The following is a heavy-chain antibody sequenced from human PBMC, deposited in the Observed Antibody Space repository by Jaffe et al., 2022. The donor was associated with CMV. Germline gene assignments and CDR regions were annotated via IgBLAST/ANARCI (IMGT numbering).Heavy chain of an antibody. D-gene: IGHD3-9*01. CDR3: ARGFRYYDILTGYQNSPFDY. Sequence: QVQLQQWGAGLLKPSETLSLTCAVYGGSFSGYYWSWIRQPPGKGLEWIGEINHSGSTNYNPSLKSRVTISVDTSKNQFSLKLSSVTAADTAVYYCARGFRYYDILTGYQNSPFDYWGQGTLVTVSS. CDR2: INHSGST. V-gene: IGHV4-34*01. CDR1: GGSFSGYY. J-gene: IGHJ4*02.